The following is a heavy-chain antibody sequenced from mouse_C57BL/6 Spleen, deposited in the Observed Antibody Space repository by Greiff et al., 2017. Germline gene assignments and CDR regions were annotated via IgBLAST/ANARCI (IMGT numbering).Heavy chain of an antibody. V-gene: IGHV1-52*01. J-gene: IGHJ1*03. CDR3: ARGASRDWYFDV. CDR2: IDPSDSET. CDR1: GYTFTSYW. Sequence: KQSCKASGYTFTSYWMHWVKQRPIQGLEWIGNIDPSDSETHYNQKFKDKATLTVDKSSSTAYMQLSSLTSEDSAVYYCARGASRDWYFDVWGTGTTVTVSS.